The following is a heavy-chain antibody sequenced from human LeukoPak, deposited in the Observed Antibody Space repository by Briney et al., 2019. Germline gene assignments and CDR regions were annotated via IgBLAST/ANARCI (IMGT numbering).Heavy chain of an antibody. CDR3: ARVRGENYYDSSGYYLGGYYFDY. Sequence: SQTLSLTCTVSGGSISSGSYYWSWIRQPAGKGLEWIGRIYTSGSTNYNPSLKSRVTISVDTSKNQFSLKLSSVTAADTAVYYCARVRGENYYDSSGYYLGGYYFDYWGQGTLVTVSS. D-gene: IGHD3-22*01. V-gene: IGHV4-61*02. J-gene: IGHJ4*02. CDR1: GGSISSGSYY. CDR2: IYTSGST.